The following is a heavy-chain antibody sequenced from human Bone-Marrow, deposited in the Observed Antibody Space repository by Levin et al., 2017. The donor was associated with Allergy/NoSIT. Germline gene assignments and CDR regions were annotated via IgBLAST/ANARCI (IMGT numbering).Heavy chain of an antibody. D-gene: IGHD2-15*01. CDR3: ARTRIVVITGDNYSYYYYMDV. J-gene: IGHJ6*03. CDR2: IGWGDDK. CDR1: GFSLSPDAVS. Sequence: SGPTLVKPTQTLTLTCSFSGFSLSPDAVSISWIRPSPGKALEWLARIGWGDDKYYTTSLKTRLIISKDTSKNQVVLTMTNMDPADTATYFCARTRIVVITGDNYSYYYYMDVWGKGTTVTVSS. V-gene: IGHV2-70*11.